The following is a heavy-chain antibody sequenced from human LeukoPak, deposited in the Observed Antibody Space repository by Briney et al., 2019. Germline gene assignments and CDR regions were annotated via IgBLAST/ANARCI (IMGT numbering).Heavy chain of an antibody. D-gene: IGHD5-24*01. CDR2: IYTSGST. Sequence: PSETLSLTCTVSGGSISSYYWGWIRQPAGKGLEWIGRIYTSGSTNYNPSLKSRVTISVDTSKNQFSLRLNSVTAADTAMYYCARGRDGYNFLNRGEYYYFDYWGQGTLITVSS. J-gene: IGHJ4*02. V-gene: IGHV4-4*07. CDR1: GGSISSYY. CDR3: ARGRDGYNFLNRGEYYYFDY.